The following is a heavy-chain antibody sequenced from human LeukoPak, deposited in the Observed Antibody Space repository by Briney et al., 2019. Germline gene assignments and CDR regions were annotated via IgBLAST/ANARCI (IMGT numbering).Heavy chain of an antibody. CDR3: ARGVRGYSYGSRFDY. V-gene: IGHV3-48*02. J-gene: IGHJ4*02. D-gene: IGHD5-18*01. Sequence: GGSLRLSCAASGFTFSVYSMNWVRLAPGKGLEWVSYIGPSGSTIYYADSVKGRFTISRDNAKNTLYLQMNSLRDEDTAVYYCARGVRGYSYGSRFDYWGQGTLVTVSS. CDR2: IGPSGSTI. CDR1: GFTFSVYS.